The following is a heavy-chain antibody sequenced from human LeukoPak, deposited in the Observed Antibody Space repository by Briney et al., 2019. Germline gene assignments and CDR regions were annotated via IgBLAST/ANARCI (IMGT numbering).Heavy chain of an antibody. CDR2: IYPGDSDT. D-gene: IGHD5-24*01. CDR3: ARRRDGYNFWFDY. J-gene: IGHJ4*02. Sequence: GGSLQISGQGSGSIFTSYWSGWVRPLPGKGREGMGIIYPGDSDTRYSPSFQGQVTISADKSISTAYLQWSSLKASDTAMYYCARRRDGYNFWFDYWGQGTLVTVSS. CDR1: GSIFTSYW. V-gene: IGHV5-51*01.